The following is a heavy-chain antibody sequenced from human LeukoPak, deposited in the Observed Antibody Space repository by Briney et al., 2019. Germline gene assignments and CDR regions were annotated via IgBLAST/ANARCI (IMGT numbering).Heavy chain of an antibody. CDR1: GFTFSSYA. CDR3: ARDLVGGGFDY. D-gene: IGHD3-16*01. Sequence: GGSLRLSCAASGFTFSSYAMHWVRQAPGKGLEWVAVISYDGSNKNYVDSVKGRFAISRDNSKNTLYLQMNSLRAEDTAVYYCARDLVGGGFDYWGQGTLVTVSS. V-gene: IGHV3-30*09. CDR2: ISYDGSNK. J-gene: IGHJ4*02.